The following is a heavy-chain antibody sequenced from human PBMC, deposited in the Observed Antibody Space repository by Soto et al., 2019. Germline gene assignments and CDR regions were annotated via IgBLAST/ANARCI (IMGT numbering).Heavy chain of an antibody. J-gene: IGHJ3*02. CDR1: GGTFSSYA. V-gene: IGHV1-69*13. CDR3: ARSGILTGYLDPDAFDI. Sequence: SSVKVSCKASGGTFSSYAISWVRQAPGQGLEWMGGIIPIFGTANYAQKFQGRVTITADESTSTAYMELSSLRSEDTAVYYCARSGILTGYLDPDAFDIWGQGTMVTVSS. CDR2: IIPIFGTA. D-gene: IGHD3-9*01.